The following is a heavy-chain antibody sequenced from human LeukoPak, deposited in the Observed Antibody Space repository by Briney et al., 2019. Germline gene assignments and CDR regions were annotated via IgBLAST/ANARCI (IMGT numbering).Heavy chain of an antibody. Sequence: SETLSLTCTVSGGSISSYHWSWIRQPPGKGLESIGYIYSSGSTHYNPSLKSRVTISVDTSKNQFSLKLSSVTAADTAVYYCARDLGLNYDILTGYGNDAFDIWGQGTMVTVSS. CDR2: IYSSGST. V-gene: IGHV4-59*01. D-gene: IGHD3-9*01. CDR3: ARDLGLNYDILTGYGNDAFDI. J-gene: IGHJ3*02. CDR1: GGSISSYH.